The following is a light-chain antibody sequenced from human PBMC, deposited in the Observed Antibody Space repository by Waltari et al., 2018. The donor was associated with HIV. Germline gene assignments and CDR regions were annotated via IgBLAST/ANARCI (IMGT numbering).Light chain of an antibody. Sequence: QSALTQPASVSGSPGESITISCTGTTSDIANYNLVSWYQHHPGKVPKLMIYEINSRPAGISNRFSGSKSDNTASLTISGLQAEDEADYYCCSYTDSPMFVLFGGGTKLTVL. V-gene: IGLV2-23*02. CDR3: CSYTDSPMFVL. CDR2: EIN. J-gene: IGLJ3*02. CDR1: TSDIANYNL.